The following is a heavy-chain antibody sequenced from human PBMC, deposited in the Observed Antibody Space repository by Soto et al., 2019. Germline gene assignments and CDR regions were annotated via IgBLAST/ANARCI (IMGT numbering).Heavy chain of an antibody. D-gene: IGHD2-15*01. Sequence: QVQLQESGPGLVKPSQTLSLTCTVSGGSISSGGYYWSWIRQHPGKGLEWIGYIYYSGSTYYNPSLKSRVSIPVDTSKNQFSLKLSSVTAADTAVYYCARATPDIVVVVAATPSEAFDIWGQGTMVTVSS. CDR1: GGSISSGGYY. J-gene: IGHJ3*02. CDR2: IYYSGST. CDR3: ARATPDIVVVVAATPSEAFDI. V-gene: IGHV4-31*03.